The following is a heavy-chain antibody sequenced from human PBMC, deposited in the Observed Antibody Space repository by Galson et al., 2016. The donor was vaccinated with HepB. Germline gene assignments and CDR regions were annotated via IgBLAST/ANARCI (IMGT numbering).Heavy chain of an antibody. D-gene: IGHD3-16*01. CDR2: IYYSGTT. V-gene: IGHV4-39*07. CDR3: ARGFGGGGLGC. J-gene: IGHJ4*02. CDR1: GGSISSSTYY. Sequence: SETLSLTCIVSGGSISSSTYYWGWIRQPPGKGLDWIGSIYYSGTTYYNPSLTSRVTIPVDKSKNQVSLKLSSVIAADTAVYYCARGFGGGGLGCWGQGTLVTVSS.